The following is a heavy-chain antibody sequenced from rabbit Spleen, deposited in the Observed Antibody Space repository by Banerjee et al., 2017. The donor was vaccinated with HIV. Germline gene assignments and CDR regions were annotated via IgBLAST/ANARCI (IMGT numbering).Heavy chain of an antibody. J-gene: IGHJ4*01. D-gene: IGHD4-1*01. V-gene: IGHV1S7*01. CDR1: GFDFSSYY. CDR3: VREVAAKFSL. CDR2: FDPVFGGT. Sequence: QLVESGGGLVQPGGSLTLSCKASGFDFSSYYMSWVRQAPGKGLEWIGYFDPVFGGTYYASWVNGQFTISSHNAQNTLYLQLNSLTAADTATYFCVREVAAKFSLWGQGTLVTVS.